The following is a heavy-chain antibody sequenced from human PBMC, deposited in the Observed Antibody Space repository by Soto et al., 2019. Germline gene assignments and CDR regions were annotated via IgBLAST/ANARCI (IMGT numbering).Heavy chain of an antibody. V-gene: IGHV3-53*04. J-gene: IGHJ3*02. CDR3: ATGCSGDSCSRAGDVFAM. CDR1: RFTVSSNY. Sequence: GWSLRLCCAASRFTVSSNYMSWVRQAPGKGLEWVSIIYSGGNIYYADSVKGRFTISRHKSRNTLFLQMNSLRAEDTAVYYCATGCSGDSCSRAGDVFAMWGRGTMVTVSS. D-gene: IGHD2-15*01. CDR2: IYSGGNI.